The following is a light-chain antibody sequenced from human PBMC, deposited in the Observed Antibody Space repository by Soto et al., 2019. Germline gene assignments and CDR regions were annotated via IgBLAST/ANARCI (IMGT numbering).Light chain of an antibody. Sequence: DIQMTQSPSSLSAAVGERVTITCRAGQNIARYLSWYQQKPGKAPMLLIYGASTLQGGVPSRFSGSGSGTEFTLTIDSLQPEDFATYYCQQSFSSQWTFGQGTKVDIK. J-gene: IGKJ1*01. CDR2: GAS. V-gene: IGKV1-39*01. CDR1: QNIARY. CDR3: QQSFSSQWT.